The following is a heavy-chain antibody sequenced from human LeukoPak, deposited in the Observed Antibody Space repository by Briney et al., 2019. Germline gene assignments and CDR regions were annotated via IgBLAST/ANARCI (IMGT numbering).Heavy chain of an antibody. Sequence: GGSLRLSCSGSGFTFSNYVMSWIRQAPGKGLEWVSYISSSGSTIYYADSVKGRFTISRDNSKNTLYLQMNSLRAEDTAVYYCAKGPYTVTTVDYWGQGTLVTVSS. CDR3: AKGPYTVTTVDY. CDR2: ISSSGSTI. V-gene: IGHV3-48*01. CDR1: GFTFSNYV. J-gene: IGHJ4*02. D-gene: IGHD4-11*01.